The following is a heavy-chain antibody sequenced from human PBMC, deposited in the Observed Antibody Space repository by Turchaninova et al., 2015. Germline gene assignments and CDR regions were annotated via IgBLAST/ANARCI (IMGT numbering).Heavy chain of an antibody. D-gene: IGHD6-13*01. Sequence: QVQLVQSGAEVKKPGASVKVSCKASGYTFTSYYMHWLRQAPGQGLDWMGISNPSGGSTSYEQKCQGRGTMTRDKSTSTVYMELSSLRSEDTAVYYCARESVGQQLAFRSFDYWGQGTLVTVSS. J-gene: IGHJ4*02. CDR3: ARESVGQQLAFRSFDY. V-gene: IGHV1-46*01. CDR2: SNPSGGST. CDR1: GYTFTSYY.